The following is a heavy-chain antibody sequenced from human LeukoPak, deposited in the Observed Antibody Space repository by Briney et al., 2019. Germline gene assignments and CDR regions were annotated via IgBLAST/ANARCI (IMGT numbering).Heavy chain of an antibody. Sequence: GGSLRLSCTASGIIFSHYAMSWVRQAPGKGLEWVSAISKSGDDTYYADSVKGRFAISRDNSKNTFYLQMNSLRAEDSAVYFCVKDELAVAIFDYWGQGTLVIVSS. CDR1: GIIFSHYA. D-gene: IGHD4-23*01. CDR2: ISKSGDDT. CDR3: VKDELAVAIFDY. V-gene: IGHV3-23*01. J-gene: IGHJ4*02.